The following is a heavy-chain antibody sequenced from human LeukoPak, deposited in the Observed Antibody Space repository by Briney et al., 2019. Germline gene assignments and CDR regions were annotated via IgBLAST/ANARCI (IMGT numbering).Heavy chain of an antibody. CDR3: AHRPPTPPAFDI. J-gene: IGHJ3*02. CDR1: GFSLSSSGVG. V-gene: IGHV2-5*02. Sequence: SGPTLVKPTQTLTLTCTFSGFSLSSSGVGVGWIRQPPGKALEWLALIYWDDDKRYRPSLKSRLTITKDTSKNQVVLTMTNMDPVDTATYYCAHRPPTPPAFDIWGQGTMVTVSS. CDR2: IYWDDDK.